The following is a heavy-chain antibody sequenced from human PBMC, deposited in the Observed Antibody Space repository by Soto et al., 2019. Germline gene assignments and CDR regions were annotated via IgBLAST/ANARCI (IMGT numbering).Heavy chain of an antibody. CDR2: MNPNSGNT. CDR1: GYTFTSYD. J-gene: IGHJ6*02. Sequence: ASVKVSCKASGYTFTSYDINWVRQATGQGLEWMGWMNPNSGNTGYAQKFQGRVTMTRSTSISTAYMELSSLRSDDTAVYYCAREGVAPYYYYGMDIWGQGTPVTVSS. CDR3: AREGVAPYYYYGMDI. D-gene: IGHD5-12*01. V-gene: IGHV1-8*01.